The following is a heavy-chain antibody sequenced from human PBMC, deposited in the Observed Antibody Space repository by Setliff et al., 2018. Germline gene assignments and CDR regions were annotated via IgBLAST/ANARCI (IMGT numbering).Heavy chain of an antibody. J-gene: IGHJ4*02. CDR3: AKDVVGYSSTWPKRDYFDY. CDR1: GDSFSDYY. Sequence: ETLSLTCAVYGDSFSDYYWSWIRQPPGKGLEWVSSISDTAIGIYYAGSVRGRFTISRDNSKKTLFLQMNSLRVEDTAIYYCAKDVVGYSSTWPKRDYFDYWGQGTLVTVSS. CDR2: ISDTAIGI. D-gene: IGHD6-13*01. V-gene: IGHV3-23*01.